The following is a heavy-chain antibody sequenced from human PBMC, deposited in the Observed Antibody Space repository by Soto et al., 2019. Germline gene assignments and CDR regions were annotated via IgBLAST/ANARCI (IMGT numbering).Heavy chain of an antibody. J-gene: IGHJ4*02. Sequence: SETLSLTCTVSGGSVSNHYWTLIRQSQGKGLEWIGFIFYSGTTSYNPSLKSRVTISVDRSKQQFSLRLTSVTAADTAIYYCARGQTYYYSSSGSYPLDFWGQGTLVTVSS. CDR2: IFYSGTT. D-gene: IGHD3-10*01. V-gene: IGHV4-59*02. CDR3: ARGQTYYYSSSGSYPLDF. CDR1: GGSVSNHY.